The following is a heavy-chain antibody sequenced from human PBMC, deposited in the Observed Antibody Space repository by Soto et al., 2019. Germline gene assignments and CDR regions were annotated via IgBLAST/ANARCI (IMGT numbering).Heavy chain of an antibody. J-gene: IGHJ6*02. V-gene: IGHV4-31*03. CDR2: IYYSGST. CDR3: ARERVVVVVAATLYYGMDV. CDR1: GGSISSGGYY. Sequence: SETLSLTCTVSGGSISSGGYYWSWIRQHPGKGLEWIGYIYYSGSTYYDPSLKSRVTISVDTSKNQFSLKLSSVTAADTAVYYCARERVVVVVAATLYYGMDVWGQGTTVTVSS. D-gene: IGHD2-15*01.